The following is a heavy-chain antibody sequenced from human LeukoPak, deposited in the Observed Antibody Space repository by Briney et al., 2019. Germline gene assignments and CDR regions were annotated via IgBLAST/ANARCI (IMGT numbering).Heavy chain of an antibody. CDR2: IYSGDST. CDR3: ARARGSQPSFAL. D-gene: IGHD1-26*01. V-gene: IGHV3-53*01. Sequence: GGSLRLSCAGSGFTVISNYMSWVRQAPGKGVEWVSVIYSGDSTYYADSVTGRFTISRDNSKNTLYLQMNGLRAEDTAVYYCARARGSQPSFALWGRGTLVTVSS. CDR1: GFTVISNY. J-gene: IGHJ2*01.